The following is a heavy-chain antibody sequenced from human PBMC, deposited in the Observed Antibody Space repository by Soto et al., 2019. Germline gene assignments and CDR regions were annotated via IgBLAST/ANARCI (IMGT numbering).Heavy chain of an antibody. Sequence: GESLKISCKGSGYSFTSYWISWVRQMPGKGLEWMGRIDPSDSYTNYSPSFQGHVTISADKSISTAYLQWSSLKASDTAMYYCARHSYYYVSGSSHNWFDPWGQGTLVTVSS. CDR2: IDPSDSYT. CDR1: GYSFTSYW. V-gene: IGHV5-10-1*01. J-gene: IGHJ5*02. D-gene: IGHD3-10*01. CDR3: ARHSYYYVSGSSHNWFDP.